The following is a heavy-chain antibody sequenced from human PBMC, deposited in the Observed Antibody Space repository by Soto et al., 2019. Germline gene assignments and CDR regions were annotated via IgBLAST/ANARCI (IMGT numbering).Heavy chain of an antibody. V-gene: IGHV4-59*08. CDR3: ARHNYGSGSTYFDY. Sequence: SETLSLTCTVSGGSISSYYWSWIRQPPGKGLEWIGYIYYSGSTNYNPSLKSRVTISVDTSKNQFSLKLNSMTAADTAVYYCARHNYGSGSTYFDYRAQRTPVTVSS. CDR1: GGSISSYY. J-gene: IGHJ4*02. D-gene: IGHD3-10*01. CDR2: IYYSGST.